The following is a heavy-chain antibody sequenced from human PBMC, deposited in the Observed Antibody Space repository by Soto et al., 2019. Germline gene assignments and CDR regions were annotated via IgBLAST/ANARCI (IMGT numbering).Heavy chain of an antibody. V-gene: IGHV3-30*19. CDR2: ISYDGSNK. Sequence: QVQLVESGGGVVQPGRSLRLSCAASGFTFSSYGMHWVRQAPGKGLEWVAVISYDGSNKYYADSVKGRFTISRDNSKNTLYLQMNSLRAEDTAVYYCARGGGYSSSWKTHRFDYWGQGTLVTVSS. D-gene: IGHD6-13*01. CDR3: ARGGGYSSSWKTHRFDY. CDR1: GFTFSSYG. J-gene: IGHJ4*02.